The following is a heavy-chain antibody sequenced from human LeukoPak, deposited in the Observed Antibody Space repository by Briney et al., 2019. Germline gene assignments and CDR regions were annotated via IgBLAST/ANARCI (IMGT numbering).Heavy chain of an antibody. J-gene: IGHJ4*02. CDR3: ASGVAVAGPFDY. V-gene: IGHV4-34*01. Sequence: SETLSLTCAVYGGSFSGYYWIWIRQPPGKGLEWIGEINHSGSTNYNPSLKSRVTISVDTSKNQFSLKLSSVTAADTAVYYCASGVAVAGPFDYWGQGTLVTVSS. CDR2: INHSGST. D-gene: IGHD6-19*01. CDR1: GGSFSGYY.